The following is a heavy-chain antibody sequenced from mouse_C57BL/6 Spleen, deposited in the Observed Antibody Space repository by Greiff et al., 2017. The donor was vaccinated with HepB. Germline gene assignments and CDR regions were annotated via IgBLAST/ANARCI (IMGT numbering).Heavy chain of an antibody. CDR1: GYTFTSYW. D-gene: IGHD2-3*01. CDR3: ARAPYDGPFAY. V-gene: IGHV1-64*01. J-gene: IGHJ3*01. Sequence: QVQLQQPGAELVKPGASVKLSCKASGYTFTSYWMHWVKQRPGQGLEWIGMIHPNSGSTNYNEKFKSKAILTVDKSSSTAYMQLSSLTSEDSAVYYCARAPYDGPFAYWGQGTLVTVSA. CDR2: IHPNSGST.